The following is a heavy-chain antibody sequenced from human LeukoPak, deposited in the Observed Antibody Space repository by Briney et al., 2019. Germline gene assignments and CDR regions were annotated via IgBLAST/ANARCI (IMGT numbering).Heavy chain of an antibody. J-gene: IGHJ4*02. Sequence: GRSLRLSCAASGFTFSSYGMHWVRQAPGKGLEWVAVISYDGSNKYYADSVKGRFTISRDNSKNTLYLQMNSLRAEDTAVYYCEKVNCGGDCYSGDFDYWGQGTLVTVSS. CDR3: EKVNCGGDCYSGDFDY. CDR1: GFTFSSYG. D-gene: IGHD2-21*02. CDR2: ISYDGSNK. V-gene: IGHV3-30*18.